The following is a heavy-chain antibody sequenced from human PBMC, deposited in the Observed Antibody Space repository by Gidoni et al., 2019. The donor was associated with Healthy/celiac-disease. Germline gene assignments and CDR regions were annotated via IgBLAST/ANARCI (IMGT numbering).Heavy chain of an antibody. D-gene: IGHD2-8*01. V-gene: IGHV4-34*01. J-gene: IGHJ6*03. Sequence: QVQLQQWGAGLLKPSETLSLTCAVYGGSFSGYYWSWIRQPPGKGLEWIGEINHSGSTNYNPSLKSRVTISVDTSKNQFSLKLSSVTAADTAVYYCARGRRINCTNGVCYPLGGLYMDVWGKGTTVTVSS. CDR3: ARGRRINCTNGVCYPLGGLYMDV. CDR1: GGSFSGYY. CDR2: INHSGST.